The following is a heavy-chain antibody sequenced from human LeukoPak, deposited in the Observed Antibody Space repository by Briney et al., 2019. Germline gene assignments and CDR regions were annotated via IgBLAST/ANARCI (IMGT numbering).Heavy chain of an antibody. J-gene: IGHJ6*04. CDR3: AGDFGIRCSGGTCYSVYYDGMDV. D-gene: IGHD2-15*01. CDR2: IKQGGSEK. CDR1: GLSFSNYA. V-gene: IGHV3-7*03. Sequence: GGSLRLSCSASGLSFSNYAMYWVRQAPAQGLEWVAHIKQGGSEKYNVDSVKGRFTISRDNAKNSLYLQMNSLRAEDTAAYYCAGDFGIRCSGGTCYSVYYDGMDVWGKGTTVTVSS.